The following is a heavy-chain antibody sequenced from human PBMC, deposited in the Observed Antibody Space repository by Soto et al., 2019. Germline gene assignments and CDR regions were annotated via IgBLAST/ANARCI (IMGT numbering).Heavy chain of an antibody. D-gene: IGHD6-19*01. Sequence: PSQTLSLTCAISGDSVSSNSAALNWIRQSPSRGLEWLGRTYYRSKWYNDYAVSVKSRITINPDTSKNQFSLQLNSVTPEDTAVYYCARAIAVAGTYYYYGMDVWGQGTTVTVSS. CDR1: GDSVSSNSAA. CDR2: TYYRSKWYN. V-gene: IGHV6-1*01. CDR3: ARAIAVAGTYYYYGMDV. J-gene: IGHJ6*02.